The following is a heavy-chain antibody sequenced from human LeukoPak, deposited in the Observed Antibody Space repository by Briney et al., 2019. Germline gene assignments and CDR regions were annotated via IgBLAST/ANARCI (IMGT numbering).Heavy chain of an antibody. CDR2: IYHSGST. J-gene: IGHJ6*03. CDR1: GGSISSSSYY. Sequence: PSETLSLTCTVSGGSISSSSYYWGWIRQPPGKGLEWIGSIYHSGSTYYNPSLKSRVTISVDTSKNQFSLKLSSVTAADTAVYYCARVIGYYYYMDVWGKGTTVTVSS. CDR3: ARVIGYYYYMDV. V-gene: IGHV4-39*07.